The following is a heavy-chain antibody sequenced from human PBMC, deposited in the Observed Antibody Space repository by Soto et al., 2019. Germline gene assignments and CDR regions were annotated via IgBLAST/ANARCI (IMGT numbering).Heavy chain of an antibody. Sequence: PGESLKISCKASGYTFTHYWIGWVRQMPGKGLEWMGIIYPADSDVRYSPSFSGQVTISADTSLTTAYLQWSSLKASDTAIYYCTRQFKYGFFSGFWGQGTLVTVSS. CDR2: IYPADSDV. CDR3: TRQFKYGFFSGF. CDR1: GYTFTHYW. D-gene: IGHD6-19*01. V-gene: IGHV5-51*01. J-gene: IGHJ4*02.